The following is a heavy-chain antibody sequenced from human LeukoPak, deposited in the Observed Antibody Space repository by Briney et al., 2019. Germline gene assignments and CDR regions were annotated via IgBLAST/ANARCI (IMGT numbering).Heavy chain of an antibody. CDR3: ARRRFFSNYYYGMDV. CDR1: GGSFSGYY. CDR2: IYYSGST. Sequence: SETLSLTCAVYGGSFSGYYWSWIRQPPGKGLEWIGYIYYSGSTNYNPSLKSRVTISVDTSKNQFSLKLSSVTAADTAVYYCARRRFFSNYYYGMDVWGQGTTVTVSS. D-gene: IGHD3-3*01. J-gene: IGHJ6*02. V-gene: IGHV4-59*08.